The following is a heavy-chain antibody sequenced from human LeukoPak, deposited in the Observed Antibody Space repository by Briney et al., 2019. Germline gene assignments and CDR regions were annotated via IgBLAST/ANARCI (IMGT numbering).Heavy chain of an antibody. J-gene: IGHJ4*02. CDR1: GFTFSSYG. CDR3: ARGLSGYSSSLGY. V-gene: IGHV3-30*02. Sequence: HPGGSLRLSCAASGFTFSSYGMHWVRQAPGKGLEWVAFIRYDGSNKYYADSVKGRFTISRDNAKNTLYLQMNSLRGEDTGVYYCARGLSGYSSSLGYWGQGTLVIVSS. CDR2: IRYDGSNK. D-gene: IGHD6-6*01.